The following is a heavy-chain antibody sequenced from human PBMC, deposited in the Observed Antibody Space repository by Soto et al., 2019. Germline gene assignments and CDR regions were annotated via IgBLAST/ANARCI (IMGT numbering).Heavy chain of an antibody. J-gene: IGHJ6*02. V-gene: IGHV1-2*04. CDR1: GYTFTGYY. Sequence: QVQLVQSGAEVKKPGASVKVSCKASGYTFTGYYMHWVRQAPGQGLEWMGWINPNSGGTNYAQKFQGWVTMTMDTSISTAYMELSRLRSDDTAVYYCARHLGHDILTCQTLYGMDVWGQGTTVTVSS. CDR3: ARHLGHDILTCQTLYGMDV. D-gene: IGHD3-9*01. CDR2: INPNSGGT.